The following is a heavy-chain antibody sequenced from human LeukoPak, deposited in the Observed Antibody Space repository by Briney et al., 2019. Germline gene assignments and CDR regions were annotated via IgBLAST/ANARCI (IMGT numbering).Heavy chain of an antibody. Sequence: GGSLRLSCAASGFTFSNYWMSWVRQAPGKGLEWGANIEQDGSEKYYVDSVKGRFTISRDNAKNSLYLQMNSLRAEDTAVYYCARDTYYYGSGSYFFDYWGQGTLVTVSS. D-gene: IGHD3-10*01. J-gene: IGHJ4*02. CDR2: IEQDGSEK. CDR1: GFTFSNYW. V-gene: IGHV3-7*01. CDR3: ARDTYYYGSGSYFFDY.